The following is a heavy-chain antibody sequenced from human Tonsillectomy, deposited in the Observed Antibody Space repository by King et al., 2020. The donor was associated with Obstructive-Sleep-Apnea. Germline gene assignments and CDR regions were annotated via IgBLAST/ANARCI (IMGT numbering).Heavy chain of an antibody. CDR3: ARGLGGWHFFDS. Sequence: LQLQESGPGLVKPSETLSLTCTVSGGSISSSYYYWGWIRQPPGKGLEWIGSFYYNGNTYYNPSLKSRVTISVDTSKNQFSLKLSSATAADTAVYYCARGLGGWHFFDSWGQGTLVTVSS. V-gene: IGHV4-39*07. J-gene: IGHJ4*02. CDR2: FYYNGNT. CDR1: GGSISSSYYY. D-gene: IGHD6-19*01.